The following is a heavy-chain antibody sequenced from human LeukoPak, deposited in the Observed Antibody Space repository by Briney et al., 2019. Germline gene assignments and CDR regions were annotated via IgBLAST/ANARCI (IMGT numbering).Heavy chain of an antibody. J-gene: IGHJ4*02. Sequence: PGGSLRLSCAASGFTFSSYAMSWVRQAPGKGLEWVSSITSSGGSTYYAGSVKGQFTIPRDNSKNTVYLQMNSLRAEDTAVYYCAKDRPNYYDSSGHYYRRNGDYWGQGTLVTVSS. CDR1: GFTFSSYA. CDR2: ITSSGGST. V-gene: IGHV3-23*01. CDR3: AKDRPNYYDSSGHYYRRNGDY. D-gene: IGHD3-22*01.